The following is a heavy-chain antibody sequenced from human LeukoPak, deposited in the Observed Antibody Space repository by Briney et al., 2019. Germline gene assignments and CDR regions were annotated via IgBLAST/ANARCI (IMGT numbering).Heavy chain of an antibody. CDR2: IYYTGST. J-gene: IGHJ5*02. D-gene: IGHD2-15*01. CDR1: GASVSSGSYY. Sequence: SESRSLTSTVYGASVSSGSYYWNWIRQPPVNGLEWIAYIYYTGSTNYNPSLKSRVTISVDTSKDQFSLKLSSMTAADTAGYYCAREAGYCSGGSCYRYNWFDPWGQGTLVTVSS. V-gene: IGHV4-61*01. CDR3: AREAGYCSGGSCYRYNWFDP.